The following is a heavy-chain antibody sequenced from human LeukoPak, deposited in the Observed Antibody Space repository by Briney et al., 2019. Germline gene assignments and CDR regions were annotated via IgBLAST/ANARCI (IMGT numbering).Heavy chain of an antibody. CDR1: GYSISSGYY. Sequence: SETLSLTCAVSGYSISSGYYWGWIRQPPGKGLEWIGSIYHRGSTYYNPSLKSRVTRSVDTSKNQFSLKLSSVTAADTAVYYCARGTKPYCSTVDQSGQGTLVTVSS. D-gene: IGHD2-2*01. CDR2: IYHRGST. J-gene: IGHJ4*02. V-gene: IGHV4-38-2*01. CDR3: ARGTKPYCSTVDQ.